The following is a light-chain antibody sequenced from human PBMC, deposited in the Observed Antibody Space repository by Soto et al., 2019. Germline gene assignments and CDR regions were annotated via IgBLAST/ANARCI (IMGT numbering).Light chain of an antibody. Sequence: QSALTQPASVSGSAGRSITISCTGASSDVGGYNYVSWYQQHPGKAPKLMIYDVSNRPSGVSNRFSGSKSGNTASLTISGLQAEDETYYYCSSYTTISPHVVFGGGTKLTV. CDR1: SSDVGGYNY. CDR3: SSYTTISPHVV. J-gene: IGLJ2*01. V-gene: IGLV2-14*01. CDR2: DVS.